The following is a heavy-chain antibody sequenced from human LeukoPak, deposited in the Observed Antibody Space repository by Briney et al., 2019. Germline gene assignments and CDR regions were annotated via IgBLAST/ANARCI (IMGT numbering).Heavy chain of an antibody. D-gene: IGHD3-10*01. J-gene: IGHJ4*02. CDR2: ISGSGGST. Sequence: GGSLRLSCAASGFTFSSYAMSWVRQAPGKGLEWVSAISGSGGSTYYADSVKGRFTISRDNSKNTLYLQMNSLRAEDTAVYYCAKDQVMEYYYGSGSYNFDYWGQGTLVTVSS. CDR1: GFTFSSYA. CDR3: AKDQVMEYYYGSGSYNFDY. V-gene: IGHV3-23*01.